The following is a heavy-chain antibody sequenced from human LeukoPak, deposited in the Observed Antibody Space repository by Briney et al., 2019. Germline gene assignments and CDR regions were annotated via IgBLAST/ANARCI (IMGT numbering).Heavy chain of an antibody. CDR3: ARANCSSTSCYTLGFDY. V-gene: IGHV1-46*03. D-gene: IGHD2-2*02. J-gene: IGHJ4*02. CDR1: GYTFTSYY. Sequence: ASXXVXCKASGYTFTSYYMHWVRQAPGQGLEWMGIINPSGGSTSYAQKFQGRVTMTRDTSTSTVYMELSSLRSEDTAVYYCARANCSSTSCYTLGFDYWGQGTLVTVSS. CDR2: INPSGGST.